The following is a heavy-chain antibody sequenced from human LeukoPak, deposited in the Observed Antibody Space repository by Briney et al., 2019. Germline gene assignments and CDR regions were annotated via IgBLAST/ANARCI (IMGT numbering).Heavy chain of an antibody. CDR2: IYSGGST. D-gene: IGHD4-17*01. V-gene: IGHV3-53*01. CDR3: AKESTVTPGNVNWFDT. J-gene: IGHJ5*02. Sequence: GGSLRLSCAASGFTVSSNYVSWVRQAPGKGLEWVSIIYSGGSTFYADSVKGRFTISRDNSKNTLYLQMNSLRAEDTAIYYCAKESTVTPGNVNWFDTWGQGTLVTVSS. CDR1: GFTVSSNY.